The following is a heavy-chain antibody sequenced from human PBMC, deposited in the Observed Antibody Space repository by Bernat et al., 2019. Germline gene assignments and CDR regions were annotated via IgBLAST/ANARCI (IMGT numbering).Heavy chain of an antibody. V-gene: IGHV3-30-3*01. Sequence: QVQLVESGGGVVQPGRSLRLSCAASGFTFSSYAMHWVRRAPGKGLEWVAVISYDGSNKYYADSVKGRFTISRDNSKNTLYLQMNSLRAEDTAVYYCARQRNYYDSSGHFDYWGQGTLVTVSS. J-gene: IGHJ4*02. CDR2: ISYDGSNK. D-gene: IGHD3-22*01. CDR3: ARQRNYYDSSGHFDY. CDR1: GFTFSSYA.